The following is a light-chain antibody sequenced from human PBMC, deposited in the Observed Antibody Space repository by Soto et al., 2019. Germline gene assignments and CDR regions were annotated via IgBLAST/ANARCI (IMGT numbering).Light chain of an antibody. Sequence: QSALTQPASVSGSPGQSITISCTGTSSDVGGYNYVSWYQQHPGKAPKLMIFEVSSRPSGVSYRFSGSESGNTASLTISGLQAEDEADYYCSSYTSSSTLYVFGSGTKLTVL. J-gene: IGLJ1*01. V-gene: IGLV2-14*01. CDR1: SSDVGGYNY. CDR2: EVS. CDR3: SSYTSSSTLYV.